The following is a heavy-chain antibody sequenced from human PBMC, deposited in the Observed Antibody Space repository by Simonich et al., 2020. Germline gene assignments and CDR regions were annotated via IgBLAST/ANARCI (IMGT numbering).Heavy chain of an antibody. CDR2: IYYYGSNK. V-gene: IGHV3-30*07. CDR3: ARDIVSFGSSWYAFDI. CDR1: GFTFRSYA. D-gene: IGHD6-13*01. J-gene: IGHJ3*02. Sequence: QVQLVESGGGVVQPGRSLRLSCAASGFTFRSYAMHWVRRAPGKRRGWVAVIYYYGSNKYYADSGKGRLTISRNNSKNTLYLQMNSLRAEDTAVYYCARDIVSFGSSWYAFDIWGQGTMVTVSS.